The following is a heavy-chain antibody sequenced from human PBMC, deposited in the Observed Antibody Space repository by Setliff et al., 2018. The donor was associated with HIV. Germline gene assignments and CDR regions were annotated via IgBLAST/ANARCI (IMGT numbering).Heavy chain of an antibody. CDR2: INHSGST. CDR1: GGSFSGYY. Sequence: SETLSLTCAVYGGSFSGYYWSWIRQSPGKGLDWIGEINHSGSTNYSPSLKSRVTISVDTSKNQFSLKLSSVTAADTAVYYCARRVSKYYNFWSGSERYFDYWGQGTLVTVSS. CDR3: ARRVSKYYNFWSGSERYFDY. D-gene: IGHD3-3*01. J-gene: IGHJ4*02. V-gene: IGHV4-34*01.